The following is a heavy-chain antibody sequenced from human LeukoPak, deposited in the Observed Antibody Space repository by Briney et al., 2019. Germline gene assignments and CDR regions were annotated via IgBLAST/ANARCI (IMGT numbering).Heavy chain of an antibody. J-gene: IGHJ3*02. CDR1: GGSISSYD. CDR2: IYYSGST. V-gene: IGHV4-59*01. Sequence: PSETLSLTCTVSGGSISSYDWSWIRQPPGKGLEWIGYIYYSGSTNYNPSLKSRVTISVDTSKNQFSLKLSSVTAADTAVYYCARGNQYYYDSSGYYPYDAFDIWGQGTMVTVSS. D-gene: IGHD3-22*01. CDR3: ARGNQYYYDSSGYYPYDAFDI.